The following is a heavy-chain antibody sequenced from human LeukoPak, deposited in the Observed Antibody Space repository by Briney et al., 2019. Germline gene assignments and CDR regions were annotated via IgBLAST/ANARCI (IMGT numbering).Heavy chain of an antibody. CDR1: GFPFRSYD. CDR3: AKAGDGYNYLLYFDY. CDR2: ISGSGGST. Sequence: PGGSLRLSCAASGFPFRSYDMSWVRQAPGKGLEWVSAISGSGGSTYYADSVKGRFTISRDNSKNTLYLQMNSLRAEDTAVYYCAKAGDGYNYLLYFDYWGQGTLVTVSS. J-gene: IGHJ4*02. D-gene: IGHD5-24*01. V-gene: IGHV3-23*01.